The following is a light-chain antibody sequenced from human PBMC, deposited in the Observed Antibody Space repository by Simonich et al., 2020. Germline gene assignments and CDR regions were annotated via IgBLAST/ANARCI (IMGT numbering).Light chain of an antibody. CDR3: QQYYSTPPT. Sequence: DIVMTQSPDSLAVSLGERATINCKSSQSVLYSSKNKNYLAWYQQKPGQPPKLLIYLASTRESGVPYRFSGSGSGTDFTLTISSLQAEDVAVYYCQQYYSTPPTFGQGTKVEIK. J-gene: IGKJ1*01. CDR1: QSVLYSSKNKNY. V-gene: IGKV4-1*01. CDR2: LAS.